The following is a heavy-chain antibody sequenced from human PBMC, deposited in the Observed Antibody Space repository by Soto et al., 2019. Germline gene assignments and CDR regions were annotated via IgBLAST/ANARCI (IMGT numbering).Heavy chain of an antibody. J-gene: IGHJ6*02. CDR2: ISGSGGST. CDR3: ETRAESFLLFYGMHT. D-gene: IGHD2-21*01. Sequence: HPGGSLRLSCAASGFTFSSYAMSWVRQAPGKGLEWVSAISGSGGSTYYADSVKGRFTISRDNSKNTLYLQMNSLRAEDTAVYYFETRAESFLLFYGMHTWGRETRLTSP. CDR1: GFTFSSYA. V-gene: IGHV3-23*01.